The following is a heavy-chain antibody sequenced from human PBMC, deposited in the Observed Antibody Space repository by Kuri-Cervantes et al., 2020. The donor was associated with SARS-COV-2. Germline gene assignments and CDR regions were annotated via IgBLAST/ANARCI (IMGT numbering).Heavy chain of an antibody. J-gene: IGHJ5*02. CDR3: AREVGDYYGSGSYYNVNWFDP. D-gene: IGHD3-10*01. CDR2: IYHSGST. Sequence: SETLSLTCAASGFTFSNAWMSWVRQAPGKGLEWIGEIYHSGSTNYNPSLKSRVTMSVDTSKNQFSLKLSSVTAADTAVYYCAREVGDYYGSGSYYNVNWFDPWGQGTLVTVSS. V-gene: IGHV4-4*02. CDR1: GFTFSNAW.